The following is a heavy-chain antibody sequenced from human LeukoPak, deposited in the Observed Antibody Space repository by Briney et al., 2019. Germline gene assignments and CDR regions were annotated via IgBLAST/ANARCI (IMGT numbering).Heavy chain of an antibody. Sequence: GGSLRLSCAASGFTFSSYSMNWVRQAPGKGLEWVSSISSSSSYIYYADSVKGRFTISRDNAKNSLYLQMNSLRAEDTAVYYCARDYYDSSGYLTGTFNYWGQGTLVTVSS. J-gene: IGHJ4*02. CDR3: ARDYYDSSGYLTGTFNY. CDR2: ISSSSSYI. D-gene: IGHD3-22*01. CDR1: GFTFSSYS. V-gene: IGHV3-21*01.